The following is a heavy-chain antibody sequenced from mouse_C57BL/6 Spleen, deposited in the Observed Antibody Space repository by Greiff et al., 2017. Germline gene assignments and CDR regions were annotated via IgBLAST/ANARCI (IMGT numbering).Heavy chain of an antibody. CDR3: AKIIRDYYAMDY. CDR2: IWRGGST. V-gene: IGHV2-5*01. D-gene: IGHD2-12*01. J-gene: IGHJ4*01. Sequence: VHLVESGPGLVQPSQSLSITCTVSGFSLTSYGVHWVRQSPGKGLEWLGVIWRGGSTDYNAAFMSRLSITKDNSKSQVFFKMNSLQADDTAIYYCAKIIRDYYAMDYWGQGTSVTVSS. CDR1: GFSLTSYG.